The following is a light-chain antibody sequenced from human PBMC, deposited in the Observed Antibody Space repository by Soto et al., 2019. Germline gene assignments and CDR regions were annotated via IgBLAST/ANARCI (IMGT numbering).Light chain of an antibody. V-gene: IGKV1-39*02. CDR1: QSISRY. Sequence: DIQMPPSKSSMSASVLDRVTITLRASQSISRYLNWYQQKPGEAPKLLICGASSLQSGVPSWFSGSGSGTYFTLKISRVEAEDAGVYYCMQALQTPRKFGQGTKVDI. CDR3: MQALQTPRK. CDR2: GAS. J-gene: IGKJ1*01.